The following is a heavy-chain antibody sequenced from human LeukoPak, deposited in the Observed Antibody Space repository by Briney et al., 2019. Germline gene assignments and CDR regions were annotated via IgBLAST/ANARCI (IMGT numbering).Heavy chain of an antibody. J-gene: IGHJ6*02. Sequence: ASVTVSCTASGGTFSSYAISWVRQAPGQGLEWMGGIIPIFGTANYAQKFQGRVTITADESTSTAYMELSSLRSEDTAVYYCARDRSGYSYGTDYYYYGMDVWGQGTTVTVSS. D-gene: IGHD5-18*01. CDR1: GGTFSSYA. V-gene: IGHV1-69*01. CDR2: IIPIFGTA. CDR3: ARDRSGYSYGTDYYYYGMDV.